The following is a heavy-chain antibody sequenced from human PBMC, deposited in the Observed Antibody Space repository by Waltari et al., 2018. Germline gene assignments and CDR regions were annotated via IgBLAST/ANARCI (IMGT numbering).Heavy chain of an antibody. CDR1: GFTFSSYW. Sequence: EVQLVESGGGLVQPGGSLRLSCAASGFTFSSYWMSWVRQAPGKGLEWVANIKQDGSEKYYVDSVKGRFTISRDNAKNSLYLQMNSLRAEDTAVYYCARDPGRSGSCWFDYWGQGTLVTVSS. D-gene: IGHD3-10*01. V-gene: IGHV3-7*01. CDR2: IKQDGSEK. J-gene: IGHJ4*02. CDR3: ARDPGRSGSCWFDY.